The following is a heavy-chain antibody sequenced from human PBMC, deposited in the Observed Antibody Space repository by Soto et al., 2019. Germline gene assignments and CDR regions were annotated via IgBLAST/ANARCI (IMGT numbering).Heavy chain of an antibody. Sequence: QVLLEEPGPGLVRPSGTLSLTCSVSGASINSANWWVWVRQPPGKGLEWVTVISYDENKRYYVQSVKGRVTIPRDNSKNTLYLEMNSLRTEDTAVYYAARTSSVHYGMDVWGQGTTVTVSS. CDR3: ARTSSVHYGMDV. V-gene: IGHV3-30*03. CDR1: GASINSAN. CDR2: ISYDENKR. D-gene: IGHD2-2*01. J-gene: IGHJ6*02.